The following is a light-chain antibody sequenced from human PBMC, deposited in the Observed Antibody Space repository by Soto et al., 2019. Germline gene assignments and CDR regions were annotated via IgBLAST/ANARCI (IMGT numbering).Light chain of an antibody. Sequence: DIQMTQSPSTLSASVGDRVTITCRASQTLRTWLAWYQQKPGKAPKLLIYDVSILQSGVPSRFSGSGSGTEFTITISRLQPDDFATYYCQQYNGYPLTFGGGTKVEFK. CDR1: QTLRTW. V-gene: IGKV1-5*01. J-gene: IGKJ4*01. CDR2: DVS. CDR3: QQYNGYPLT.